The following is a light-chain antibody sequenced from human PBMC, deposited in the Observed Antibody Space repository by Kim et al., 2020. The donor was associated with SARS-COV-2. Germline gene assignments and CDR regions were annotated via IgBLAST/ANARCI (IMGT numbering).Light chain of an antibody. CDR1: NIGRKS. Sequence: SYELTQPPSVSVAPGKTARITCGGNNIGRKSVHWYQQKPGQAPVLVIYYETDRPSGIPERFSGSNSGNTAPLTISRVEAGDEADYYCQVWDSSSDHRVFGGGTQLTVL. CDR3: QVWDSSSDHRV. V-gene: IGLV3-21*04. CDR2: YET. J-gene: IGLJ3*02.